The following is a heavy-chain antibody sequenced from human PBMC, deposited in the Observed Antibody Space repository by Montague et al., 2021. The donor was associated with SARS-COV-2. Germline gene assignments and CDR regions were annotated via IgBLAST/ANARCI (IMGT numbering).Heavy chain of an antibody. CDR3: ARIPVGGTAMDQYDYYYGMDV. Sequence: PALVKPTQTLTLTCTFSGFSLSTSGMCVSWIRQPPGKALEWLALIDWDDDKYYSTSLKTRLTISKDTSKNQVVLTMTNMDPVDTATYYCARIPVGGTAMDQYDYYYGMDVWGQGTTVTVSS. V-gene: IGHV2-70*01. CDR1: GFSLSTSGMC. CDR2: IDWDDDK. J-gene: IGHJ6*02. D-gene: IGHD5-18*01.